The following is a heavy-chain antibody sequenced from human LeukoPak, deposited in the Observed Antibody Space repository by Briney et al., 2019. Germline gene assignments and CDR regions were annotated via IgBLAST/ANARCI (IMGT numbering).Heavy chain of an antibody. CDR1: GGTFSSYA. Sequence: ASVKVSCKASGGTFSSYAISWVRQAPGQGLEWMGGIIPIFGTANCAQKFQGRVTITADESTSTAYMELSSLRSEDTAVYYCARDDSSGYYFPTTPWGQGTLVTVSS. CDR2: IIPIFGTA. V-gene: IGHV1-69*13. D-gene: IGHD3-22*01. J-gene: IGHJ5*02. CDR3: ARDDSSGYYFPTTP.